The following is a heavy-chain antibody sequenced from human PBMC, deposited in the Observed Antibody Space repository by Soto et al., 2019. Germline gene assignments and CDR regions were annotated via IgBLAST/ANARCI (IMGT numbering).Heavy chain of an antibody. J-gene: IGHJ4*02. V-gene: IGHV2-5*02. CDR2: IYCDDDE. Sequence: QITLKESGPTLVKPTQPLTLTCTFSGFSLTTRGVGVGWIRQPPGKALEWLALIYCDDDEGYSPSLKSRLTITKDTAKNQVVLTMINMVPVDTATYYCAHRPSGYSYHFDYWGQGTLGTVSS. D-gene: IGHD5-18*01. CDR1: GFSLTTRGVG. CDR3: AHRPSGYSYHFDY.